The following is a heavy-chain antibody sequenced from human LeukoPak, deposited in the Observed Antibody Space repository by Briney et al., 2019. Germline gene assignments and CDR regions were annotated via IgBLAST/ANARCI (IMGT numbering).Heavy chain of an antibody. CDR1: GSTFSSYA. J-gene: IGHJ3*02. Sequence: GGSLRLSCAASGSTFSSYAMRWVRQAPGKGLEWVSAISGNGGVTYYADSVKGRFTISRDNSKNMVYMQMNSLRAEDTAVYYCAKGAVTTYLAFDIWGQGTMVTASS. V-gene: IGHV3-23*01. CDR3: AKGAVTTYLAFDI. CDR2: ISGNGGVT. D-gene: IGHD4-17*01.